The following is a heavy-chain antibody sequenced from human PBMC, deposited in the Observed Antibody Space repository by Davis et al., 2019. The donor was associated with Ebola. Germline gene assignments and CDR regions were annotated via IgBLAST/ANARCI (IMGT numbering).Heavy chain of an antibody. J-gene: IGHJ4*02. V-gene: IGHV1-69*13. Sequence: AASVKVSCKASGGTFSSYAISWVRQAPGQGLEWMGGIIPIFGTANYAQKFQGRVTITADESTSTAYMELSSLRSEDTAVYYCTRVNRDRVQYYFDYWGQGTPVTVSS. D-gene: IGHD5-12*01. CDR3: TRVNRDRVQYYFDY. CDR1: GGTFSSYA. CDR2: IIPIFGTA.